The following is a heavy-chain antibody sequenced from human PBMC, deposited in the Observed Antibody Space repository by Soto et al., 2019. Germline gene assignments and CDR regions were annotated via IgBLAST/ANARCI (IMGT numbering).Heavy chain of an antibody. Sequence: SVKVSCKASGGTFSSYAISWVRQAPGQGLEWMGGIIPIFGTANYAQKFQGRVTITADKSTSTAYMELSSLRSEDTAVYYCARDRYYYDSSGFLPVYYYYGMDVWGQGTTVTVSS. CDR3: ARDRYYYDSSGFLPVYYYYGMDV. CDR1: GGTFSSYA. V-gene: IGHV1-69*06. D-gene: IGHD3-22*01. CDR2: IIPIFGTA. J-gene: IGHJ6*02.